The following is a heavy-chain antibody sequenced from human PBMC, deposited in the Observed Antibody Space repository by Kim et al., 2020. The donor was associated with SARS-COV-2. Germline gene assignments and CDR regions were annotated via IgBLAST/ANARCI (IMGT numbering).Heavy chain of an antibody. D-gene: IGHD3-10*01. J-gene: IGHJ4*02. Sequence: SETLSLTCTVSGGSISSSSYYWGWIRQPPGKGLEWIGSIYYSGSTYYNPSLKSRVTISVDTSKNQFSLKLSSVTAADTAVYYCARRILRFRELLGFDYWGQGTLVTVSS. CDR2: IYYSGST. V-gene: IGHV4-39*01. CDR3: ARRILRFRELLGFDY. CDR1: GGSISSSSYY.